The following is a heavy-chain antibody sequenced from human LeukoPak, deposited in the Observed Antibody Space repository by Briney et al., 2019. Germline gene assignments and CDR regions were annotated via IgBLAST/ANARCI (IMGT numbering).Heavy chain of an antibody. CDR2: IYSSGRT. Sequence: PSETLSLTCTVSGGSISGDYWSWIRQPAGKGLEWIGRIYSSGRTDYNPSLKSRVTMSVDTSKNQFSLKLSSVTAADTAVYYCARVSGYCTNGVCSGGFDYWGQGTLVTVSS. CDR1: GGSISGDY. J-gene: IGHJ4*02. V-gene: IGHV4-4*07. D-gene: IGHD2-8*01. CDR3: ARVSGYCTNGVCSGGFDY.